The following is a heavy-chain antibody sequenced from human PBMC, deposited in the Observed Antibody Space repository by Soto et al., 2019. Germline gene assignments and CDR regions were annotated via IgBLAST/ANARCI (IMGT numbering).Heavy chain of an antibody. CDR2: ISHDGSST. Sequence: QEQLLESGGGVVQPGKSLRLSCVASGFSFTNFGLYWLRQAPGKGLEWLAVISHDGSSTYFADSVKGRFTVSRDTAENTLFLQMSSLRPEDTAVYHCTKAQERCANYFAVVLTPLDTWGQGTMVIVSA. D-gene: IGHD2-15*01. V-gene: IGHV3-30*18. J-gene: IGHJ3*01. CDR3: TKAQERCANYFAVVLTPLDT. CDR1: GFSFTNFG.